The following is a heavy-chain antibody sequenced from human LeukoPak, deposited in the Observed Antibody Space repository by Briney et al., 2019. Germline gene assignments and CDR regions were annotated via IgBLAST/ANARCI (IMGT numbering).Heavy chain of an antibody. CDR2: INPNSGGT. CDR3: ARVDSSTWDSFDY. V-gene: IGHV1-2*02. D-gene: IGHD6-13*01. Sequence: ASVKVFCKASAYTFTGYYLHWVRQAPGQGLEWMGWINPNSGGTNYAQKFQGRVTMTRDTSISTAYMELSSLRSDDTAVFYCARVDSSTWDSFDYWGQGTLVTVSS. CDR1: AYTFTGYY. J-gene: IGHJ4*02.